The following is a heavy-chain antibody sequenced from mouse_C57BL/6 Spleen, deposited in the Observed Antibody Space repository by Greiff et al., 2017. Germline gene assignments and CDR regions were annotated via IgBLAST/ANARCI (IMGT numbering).Heavy chain of an antibody. CDR3: ASPHYYGSSYVYAMDY. CDR1: GFTFTDYY. Sequence: EVKLEESGGGLVQPGGSLSLSCAASGFTFTDYYMSWVRQPPGKALEWLGFIRNKANGYTTEYSASVKGRFTISRDNSQSILYLQMNALRAEDSATYYCASPHYYGSSYVYAMDYWGQGTSVTVSS. CDR2: IRNKANGYTT. D-gene: IGHD1-1*01. J-gene: IGHJ4*01. V-gene: IGHV7-3*01.